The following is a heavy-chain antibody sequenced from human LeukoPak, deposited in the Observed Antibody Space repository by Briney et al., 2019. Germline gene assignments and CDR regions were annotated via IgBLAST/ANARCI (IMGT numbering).Heavy chain of an antibody. Sequence: GASVKVPCKASAYIFTTFQMHWVRQAPGQRLEWVGKVNPSSGAPTYAQRFQGRVTMTRDTSTSTVYMELISLTSDDTAVYYCARGGGPEGRQFDYWGQGTLATVSS. CDR2: VNPSSGAP. CDR3: ARGGGPEGRQFDY. D-gene: IGHD1-14*01. V-gene: IGHV1-46*01. J-gene: IGHJ4*02. CDR1: AYIFTTFQ.